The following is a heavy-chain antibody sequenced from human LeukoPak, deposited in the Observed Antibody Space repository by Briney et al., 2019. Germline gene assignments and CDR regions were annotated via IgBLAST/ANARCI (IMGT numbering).Heavy chain of an antibody. CDR3: ARLQWGIQAFDI. CDR1: GGSISSYY. CDR2: IYYSGST. D-gene: IGHD5-24*01. V-gene: IGHV4-59*01. J-gene: IGHJ3*02. Sequence: SETLSLTCTVSGGSISSYYWSWIRQPPGKGLEWIGYIYYSGSTNYNPSLKSRVTISVDTSKNQFSLKLSSVTAADTAVYYCARLQWGIQAFDIWGQGTMVTVS.